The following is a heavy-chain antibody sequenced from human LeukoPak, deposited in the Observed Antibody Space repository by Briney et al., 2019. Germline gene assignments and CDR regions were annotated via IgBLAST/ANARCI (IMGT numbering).Heavy chain of an antibody. J-gene: IGHJ6*02. Sequence: PGGSLRLSCAASGFTFSSYAMHWVRQAPGKGLEWVAVISYDGSNKYYADSVKGRFTISRDNSKNTLYLQMNSLRAEDTAVYYCAKGLGFGESSSAGYYGMDVWGQGTTVTVSS. CDR3: AKGLGFGESSSAGYYGMDV. D-gene: IGHD3-10*01. V-gene: IGHV3-30-3*01. CDR1: GFTFSSYA. CDR2: ISYDGSNK.